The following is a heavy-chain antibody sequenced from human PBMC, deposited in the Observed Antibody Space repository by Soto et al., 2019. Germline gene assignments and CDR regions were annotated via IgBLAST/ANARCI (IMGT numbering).Heavy chain of an antibody. D-gene: IGHD3-10*01. J-gene: IGHJ4*02. V-gene: IGHV1-69*01. CDR1: GGIFSTYA. CDR2: IIPIFGTP. Sequence: QVQLVQSGAEVKKPGSSVKVSCKASGGIFSTYAISWLRQAPGQGLEWMGGIIPIFGTPNYAPRFQGRVTITTAQSTTTSYMELRRLKSKDTAVYYCARDRDDYGSGNYYNRIDFWGQGTLVTVSS. CDR3: ARDRDDYGSGNYYNRIDF.